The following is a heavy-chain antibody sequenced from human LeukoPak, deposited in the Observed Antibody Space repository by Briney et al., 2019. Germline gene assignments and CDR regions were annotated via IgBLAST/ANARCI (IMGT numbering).Heavy chain of an antibody. V-gene: IGHV4-39*01. CDR3: ARSPGQWLLLGFDY. CDR1: GGSITSISYY. Sequence: PSETLSLTCTVSGGSITSISYYWDWIRQPPGEGLEWIGSIYYGGSTYYNPSLRSRVTISVDTSKNQFSLKLSSVTAADTAVYYCARSPGQWLLLGFDYWGQGTLVTVSS. J-gene: IGHJ4*02. D-gene: IGHD6-19*01. CDR2: IYYGGST.